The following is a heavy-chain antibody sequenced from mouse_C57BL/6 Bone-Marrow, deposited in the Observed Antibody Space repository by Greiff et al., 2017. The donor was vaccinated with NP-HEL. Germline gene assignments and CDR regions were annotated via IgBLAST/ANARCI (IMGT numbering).Heavy chain of an antibody. CDR1: GYTFTSYG. CDR2: IYPRSGNT. CDR3: ARITTVARFAY. J-gene: IGHJ3*01. V-gene: IGHV1-81*01. D-gene: IGHD1-1*01. Sequence: VQLQQSGAELARPGASVKLSCKASGYTFTSYGISWVKQRTGQGLEWIGEIYPRSGNTYYNEKLKGKTTLTDNKYNSTEYMELRRLTSEDSAVYFCARITTVARFAYWGQGTLVTVSA.